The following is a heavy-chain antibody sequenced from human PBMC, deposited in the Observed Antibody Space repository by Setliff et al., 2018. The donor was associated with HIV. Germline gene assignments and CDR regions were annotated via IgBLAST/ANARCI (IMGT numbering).Heavy chain of an antibody. CDR1: GFTFSFHA. CDR3: AKDYTPTFWEYNWFDL. D-gene: IGHD3-3*01. V-gene: IGHV3-23*01. J-gene: IGHJ5*02. Sequence: GGSLRLSCAASGFTFSFHAMTWVRQAPGKGLEWVSGISGSGDSTYYAESVKGRFTVSRDNSKNTMFLQMNNLRAEDTAFYYCAKDYTPTFWEYNWFDLWGQGTLVTVSS. CDR2: ISGSGDST.